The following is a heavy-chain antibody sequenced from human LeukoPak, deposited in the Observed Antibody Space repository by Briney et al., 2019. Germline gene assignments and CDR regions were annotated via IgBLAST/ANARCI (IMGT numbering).Heavy chain of an antibody. CDR2: INPNTGRT. D-gene: IGHD1-7*01. CDR1: EYTFNNYY. Sequence: GASVNVSCKATEYTFNNYYLHWVRQAPGQGLEWMGWINPNTGRTNVAQKFQGRVTLTRDTSIRTFYMELSSLTSDDTAMYSCARARWHYALDYWGKGTLVSVSS. V-gene: IGHV1-2*02. CDR3: ARARWHYALDY. J-gene: IGHJ4*02.